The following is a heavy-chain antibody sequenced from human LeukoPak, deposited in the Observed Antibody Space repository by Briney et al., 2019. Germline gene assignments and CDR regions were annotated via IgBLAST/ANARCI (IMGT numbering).Heavy chain of an antibody. CDR1: GYTLTGYY. D-gene: IGHD6-19*01. CDR2: INPNTGAT. V-gene: IGHV1-2*02. J-gene: IGHJ4*02. Sequence: ASVKVSCKASGYTLTGYYLHWVRRAPGQGLEWMGWINPNTGATHSAQKFQGRITMTRDSSISTAYMDLSRLRSDDTAVYYCARDRVGSGWPRPYYFEVWGQGTLVTVST. CDR3: ARDRVGSGWPRPYYFEV.